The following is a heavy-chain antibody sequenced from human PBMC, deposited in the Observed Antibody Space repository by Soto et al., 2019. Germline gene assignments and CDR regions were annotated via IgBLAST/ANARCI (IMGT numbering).Heavy chain of an antibody. CDR2: VSFDGSNK. J-gene: IGHJ6*02. Sequence: QMQLMESGGGVVQPGGSLRLSCAASGFTFNYYPMHWVRQAPGKGLEWVAVVSFDGSNKYYADSVKGRFTISKDNSKNTLYLQMNSLRREDTAVYYCARLPGPLVAVLYIYPLDGREAMSDVDVWGQGTTVTVSS. CDR3: ARLPGPLVAVLYIYPLDGREAMSDVDV. CDR1: GFTFNYYP. D-gene: IGHD6-19*01. V-gene: IGHV3-30-3*01.